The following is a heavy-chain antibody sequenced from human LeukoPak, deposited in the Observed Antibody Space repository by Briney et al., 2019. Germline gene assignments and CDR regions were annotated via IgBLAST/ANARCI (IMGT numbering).Heavy chain of an antibody. Sequence: GSSVKVSCKASGGTFSSYAISWVRQAPGQGLEWMGIINPSGGSTSYAQKFQGRVTMTRDTSTSTVYMELSSLRSEDTAVYYCARGDESKQQLVDYWGQGTLVTVSS. CDR2: INPSGGST. CDR3: ARGDESKQQLVDY. D-gene: IGHD6-13*01. J-gene: IGHJ4*02. CDR1: GGTFSSYA. V-gene: IGHV1-46*01.